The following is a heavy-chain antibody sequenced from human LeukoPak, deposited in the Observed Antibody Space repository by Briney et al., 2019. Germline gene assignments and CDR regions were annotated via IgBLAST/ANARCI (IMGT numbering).Heavy chain of an antibody. CDR1: GDSVSSNSTA. Sequence: SQTLSLTCAISGDSVSSNSTAWNWIRQSPSRGLEWLGGTYYRSKWYNDYAVSVKSRITINADTSKNQFSLQLTSVTPEDTALYFCARAGDYGFWNFDLWGRGTLVTVSS. D-gene: IGHD7-27*01. CDR3: ARAGDYGFWNFDL. J-gene: IGHJ2*01. CDR2: TYYRSKWYN. V-gene: IGHV6-1*01.